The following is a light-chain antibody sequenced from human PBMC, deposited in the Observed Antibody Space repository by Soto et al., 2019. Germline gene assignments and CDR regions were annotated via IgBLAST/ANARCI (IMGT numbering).Light chain of an antibody. Sequence: EIVMTQSPATLSVSPGERATLSCRASQSVSINLAWYQQKPGQAPRLLIYGASTRATGIPARFSGSGSGTEFTLTNSSLQSEDFGVYYCQQYNNWPPLTFGGGTKVEIK. CDR3: QQYNNWPPLT. CDR2: GAS. CDR1: QSVSIN. J-gene: IGKJ4*01. V-gene: IGKV3-15*01.